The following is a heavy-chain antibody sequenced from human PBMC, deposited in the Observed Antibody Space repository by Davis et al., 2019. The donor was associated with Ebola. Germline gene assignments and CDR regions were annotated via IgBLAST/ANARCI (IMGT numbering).Heavy chain of an antibody. CDR1: GFNSDEHG. D-gene: IGHD1-26*01. CDR2: ILLMSGRT. Sequence: SLKISCVVSGFNSDEHGMHWVRQVPGKGLEWVSGILLMSGRTGYADSVKGRFTISRDNAKNSLYLQMNSLRDEDTAVYYCARDHSGSHYGAYYFDFWGQGTLVTVSS. CDR3: ARDHSGSHYGAYYFDF. V-gene: IGHV3-9*02. J-gene: IGHJ4*02.